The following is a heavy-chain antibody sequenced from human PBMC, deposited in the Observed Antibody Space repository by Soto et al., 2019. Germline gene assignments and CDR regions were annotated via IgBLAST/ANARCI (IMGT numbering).Heavy chain of an antibody. V-gene: IGHV3-9*01. Sequence: GGSLRLSCAASGFTLDDYAMHWVRQAPGKGLEWVSGISWNSGSIGYADSVKGRLTISRDNAKNSLYLQMNSLRAEDTALYYCAKAFYDSSANDPIAFDYWGQGTLVTVSS. J-gene: IGHJ4*02. CDR2: ISWNSGSI. CDR1: GFTLDDYA. CDR3: AKAFYDSSANDPIAFDY. D-gene: IGHD3-22*01.